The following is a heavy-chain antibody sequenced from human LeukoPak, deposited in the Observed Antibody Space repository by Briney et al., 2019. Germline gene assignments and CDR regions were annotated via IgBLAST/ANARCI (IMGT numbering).Heavy chain of an antibody. Sequence: GGSLRLSCAASGFTFSIYGMHWVRQAPGKGLEWVAVIWNDGSIKYYADSVKGRFTISRDNSKNTLFLQMNSLRVEDTAVYSCARASGPFDYWGQGTLVTVSS. CDR1: GFTFSIYG. CDR3: ARASGPFDY. CDR2: IWNDGSIK. D-gene: IGHD3-10*01. J-gene: IGHJ4*02. V-gene: IGHV3-33*01.